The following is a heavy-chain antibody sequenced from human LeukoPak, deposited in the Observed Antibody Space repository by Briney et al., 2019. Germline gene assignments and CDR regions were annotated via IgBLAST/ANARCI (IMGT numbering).Heavy chain of an antibody. J-gene: IGHJ4*02. Sequence: ASETLSLTCTVSGVSISSYYWSWIRQPPGKGLEWIGYIYYSGSTNYNPSLKSRVTISVDTSKNQFSLKLSSVTAADTAVYYCARGFDVRDRYLTYFDYWGQGTLVTVSS. D-gene: IGHD5-24*01. CDR1: GVSISSYY. CDR2: IYYSGST. V-gene: IGHV4-59*01. CDR3: ARGFDVRDRYLTYFDY.